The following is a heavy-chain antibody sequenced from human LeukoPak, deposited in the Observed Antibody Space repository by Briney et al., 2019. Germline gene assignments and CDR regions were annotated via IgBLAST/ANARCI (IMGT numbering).Heavy chain of an antibody. CDR2: ISSNGGST. D-gene: IGHD6-19*01. Sequence: EGSLRLSCAASGFTFSSYAMHWVRQAPGKGLEYVSAISSNGGSTYYANSVKGRFTISRDNSKNTLYLQMGSLRAEDMAVYYCARGYSSGWYFFDYWGQGTLVTVSS. CDR3: ARGYSSGWYFFDY. CDR1: GFTFSSYA. J-gene: IGHJ4*02. V-gene: IGHV3-64*01.